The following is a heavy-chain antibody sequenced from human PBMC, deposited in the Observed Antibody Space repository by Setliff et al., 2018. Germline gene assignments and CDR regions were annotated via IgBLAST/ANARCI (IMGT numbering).Heavy chain of an antibody. CDR3: ARTIAARPVSNFDY. V-gene: IGHV1-2*02. D-gene: IGHD6-6*01. CDR1: GYTFTGYY. Sequence: ASVKVSCKASGYTFTGYYMHWVRQAPGQGLEWMGWINPNSGGTNYAQKFQGRVTMTRDTSISTAYMELSRLRSGDTAVYYCARTIAARPVSNFDYWGQGTLVTVSS. CDR2: INPNSGGT. J-gene: IGHJ4*02.